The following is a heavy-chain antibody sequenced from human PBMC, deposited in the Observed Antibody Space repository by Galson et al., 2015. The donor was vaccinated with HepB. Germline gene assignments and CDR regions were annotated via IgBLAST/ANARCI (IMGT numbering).Heavy chain of an antibody. D-gene: IGHD2-21*02. J-gene: IGHJ3*02. CDR1: GYTFTGYF. CDR2: INPNSGGT. CDR3: ARALMNKVTAYGTFEAFDI. V-gene: IGHV1-2*02. Sequence: SVKVSCKASGYTFTGYFIHWVRQAPGQGLEWLGWINPNSGGTIYAQKLQGRVTMTRDTSISTAYMELSSLRSDDTAVYLCARALMNKVTAYGTFEAFDIWGRGTMVTVSS.